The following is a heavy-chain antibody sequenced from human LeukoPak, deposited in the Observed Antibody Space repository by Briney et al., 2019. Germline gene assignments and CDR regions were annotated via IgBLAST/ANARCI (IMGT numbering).Heavy chain of an antibody. CDR2: ISGSGGST. D-gene: IGHD3-10*01. J-gene: IGHJ6*03. CDR1: GFTFSSYV. CDR3: AKSYRGVVRGGSYYYYYMDV. Sequence: GGSLRLSCAASGFTFSSYVMSWVRQAPGKGLEWVSAISGSGGSTYYADSVKGRFTISRDNSKNTLYLQMNSLRAEDTAVYYCAKSYRGVVRGGSYYYYYMDVWGKGTTVTVSS. V-gene: IGHV3-23*01.